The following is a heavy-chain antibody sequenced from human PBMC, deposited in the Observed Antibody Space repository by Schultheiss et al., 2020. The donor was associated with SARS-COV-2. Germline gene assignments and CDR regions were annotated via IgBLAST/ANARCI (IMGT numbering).Heavy chain of an antibody. CDR2: IYYNGST. Sequence: SETLSLTCTVSGGSLSSYHWSWIRQPPGKGLEWIGNIYYNGSTNYNPSLKSRVTISVDTSKNQFSLKVNAVTAADTAVYYCARDLAYDFWRGYSGWFDPWGQGTLVTVSS. CDR1: GGSLSSYH. D-gene: IGHD3-3*01. CDR3: ARDLAYDFWRGYSGWFDP. V-gene: IGHV4-59*01. J-gene: IGHJ5*02.